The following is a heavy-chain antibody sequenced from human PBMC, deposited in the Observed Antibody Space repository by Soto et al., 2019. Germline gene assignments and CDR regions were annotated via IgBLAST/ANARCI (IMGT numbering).Heavy chain of an antibody. J-gene: IGHJ6*02. D-gene: IGHD2-2*01. CDR1: GFTVISNY. V-gene: IGHV3-53*01. Sequence: LRLSCAASGFTVISNYISWVRQAPGKGLEWVSVIYSGGSTYYADSVKGRFTISRDNSKNTLYLQMNSLRAEDTAVYYCARDRVGYCSSTSCHDTIYYYYYYGMDVWGQGTTVTVSS. CDR2: IYSGGST. CDR3: ARDRVGYCSSTSCHDTIYYYYYYGMDV.